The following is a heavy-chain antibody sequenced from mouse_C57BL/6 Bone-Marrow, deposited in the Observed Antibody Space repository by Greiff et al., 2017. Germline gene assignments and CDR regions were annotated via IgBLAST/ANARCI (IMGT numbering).Heavy chain of an antibody. CDR3: AREGGCRRDFDV. Sequence: QVQLQQSGAELARPGASVKLSCTASGFTFTSYGISWVQQSTGQGLEWLGEIYHRSGNTYYNEMFKGKATLSADKAASTAYMELRSLTSEDSAVYFCAREGGCRRDFDVWGTGTTVTVSS. V-gene: IGHV1-81*01. CDR1: GFTFTSYG. CDR2: IYHRSGNT. J-gene: IGHJ1*03.